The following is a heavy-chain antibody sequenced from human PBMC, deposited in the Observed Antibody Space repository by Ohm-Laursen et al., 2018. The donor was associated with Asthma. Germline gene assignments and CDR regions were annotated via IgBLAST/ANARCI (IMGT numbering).Heavy chain of an antibody. CDR3: TTDLASSYPPGY. CDR1: GFTFSNAW. Sequence: SLRLSCSASGFTFSNAWMSWVRQAPGKGLEWVGRIKSKTDGGTTDYAAPVKGRFTISRDDSKNTLYLQMNSLKTEDTAVYYCTTDLASSYPPGYWGQGTLVTVSS. J-gene: IGHJ4*02. CDR2: IKSKTDGGTT. D-gene: IGHD6-13*01. V-gene: IGHV3-15*01.